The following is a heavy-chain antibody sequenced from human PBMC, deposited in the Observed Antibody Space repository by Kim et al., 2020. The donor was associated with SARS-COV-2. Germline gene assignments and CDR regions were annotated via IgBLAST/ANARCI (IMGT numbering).Heavy chain of an antibody. D-gene: IGHD3-3*01. CDR3: ASGESFWAFDI. CDR2: INHSGST. CDR1: GGSFSGYY. Sequence: SETLSLTCAVYGGSFSGYYWSWIRQPPGKGLEWIGEINHSGSTNYNPSLKSRVTISVDTSKNQFSLKLSSVTAADTAVYYCASGESFWAFDIWGQGTMVTVSS. J-gene: IGHJ3*02. V-gene: IGHV4-34*01.